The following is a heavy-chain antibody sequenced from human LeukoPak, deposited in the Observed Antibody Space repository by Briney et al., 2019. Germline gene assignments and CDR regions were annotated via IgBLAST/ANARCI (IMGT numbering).Heavy chain of an antibody. CDR2: ISGSSSFI. D-gene: IGHD6-6*01. J-gene: IGHJ1*01. CDR1: GFTLSTYS. Sequence: GGSLRLSCAASGFTLSTYSMNWVRQAPGKGLEWVSSISGSSSFIYYADSVKGRFTISRDNAKNSLYLQMNSLRGEDTAVYYCARGGSTSSSSHFHHWGQGTLVTVSS. CDR3: ARGGSTSSSSHFHH. V-gene: IGHV3-21*01.